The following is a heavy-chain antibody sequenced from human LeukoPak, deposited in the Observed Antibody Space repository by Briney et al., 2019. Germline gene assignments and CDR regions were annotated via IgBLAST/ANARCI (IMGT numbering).Heavy chain of an antibody. D-gene: IGHD1-26*01. CDR1: GYSFTSYW. V-gene: IGHV5-51*01. CDR3: ARLSAIMGSTGGFDV. CDR2: IYPGDSGT. J-gene: IGHJ3*01. Sequence: GESLKISCEASGYSFTSYWIAWVRQMPGEGLEWMGIIYPGDSGTRYSPSFQGQVTISADRSISTAFLQWSSLKASDNAMYYCARLSAIMGSTGGFDVWGQGTMVTVSS.